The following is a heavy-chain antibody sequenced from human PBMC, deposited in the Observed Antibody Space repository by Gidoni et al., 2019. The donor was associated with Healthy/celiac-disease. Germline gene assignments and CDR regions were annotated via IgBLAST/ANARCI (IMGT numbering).Heavy chain of an antibody. J-gene: IGHJ6*02. Sequence: QVQLVESGGGVVQPRRSLRLSCAASGFTFSSYGMHWVRQAPGKGLGWVAVIWYDGSNKYYADSVKGRFTISRDNSKNTLYLQMNSLRAEDTAVYYCARDRKGGMDVWGQGTTVTVSS. CDR1: GFTFSSYG. CDR2: IWYDGSNK. V-gene: IGHV3-33*01. CDR3: ARDRKGGMDV.